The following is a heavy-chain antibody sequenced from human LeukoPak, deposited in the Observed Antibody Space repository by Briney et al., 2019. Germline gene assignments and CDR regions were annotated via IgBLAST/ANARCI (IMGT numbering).Heavy chain of an antibody. CDR2: INPNSGGT. CDR1: GYTFTGYY. CDR3: ARAGWLLYSGYYYYYYGMDV. J-gene: IGHJ6*02. V-gene: IGHV1-2*02. Sequence: EASVKVSCKASGYTFTGYYMHWVRQAPGQGLEWMGWINPNSGGTNYAQKFQGRVTMTRDTSISTAYMELSRLRSDDTAVYYCARAGWLLYSGYYYYYYGMDVWGQGTTVTVSS. D-gene: IGHD5-12*01.